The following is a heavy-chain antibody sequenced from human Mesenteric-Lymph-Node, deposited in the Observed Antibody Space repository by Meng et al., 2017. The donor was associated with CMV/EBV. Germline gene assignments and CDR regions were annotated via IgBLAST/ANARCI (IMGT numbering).Heavy chain of an antibody. Sequence: LSCEASGLPFRNYWMHWVRQAPGKGLMWVSPIKTDGTTTTYADSVKGRFTISRDNAQNTLYLQMSSLRVEDTAFYFCVRTMGGDSSWGQGTLVTVSS. CDR2: IKTDGTTT. CDR1: GLPFRNYW. J-gene: IGHJ5*02. V-gene: IGHV3-74*01. D-gene: IGHD3-16*01. CDR3: VRTMGGDSS.